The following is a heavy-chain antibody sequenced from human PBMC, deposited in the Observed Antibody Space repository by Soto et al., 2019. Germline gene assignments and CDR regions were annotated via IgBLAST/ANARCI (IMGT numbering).Heavy chain of an antibody. D-gene: IGHD2-15*01. V-gene: IGHV1-46*03. CDR1: GYMFPNYY. CDR2: INPSDGSP. Sequence: QVRLVQSGAEVKKPGASVKVSCKTSGYMFPNYYLHWVRQAPGQGLEWMGIINPSDGSPTHAQKFQGRVTMTSDTPTSTLYMELSSLRSEDTAMYYCARGRGHCNGGTCVYLDSWGQGTLVNVSS. J-gene: IGHJ4*02. CDR3: ARGRGHCNGGTCVYLDS.